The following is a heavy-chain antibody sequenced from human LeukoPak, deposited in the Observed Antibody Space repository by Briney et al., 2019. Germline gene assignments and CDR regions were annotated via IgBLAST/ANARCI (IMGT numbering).Heavy chain of an antibody. V-gene: IGHV3-30*02. J-gene: IGHJ4*02. D-gene: IGHD6-6*01. CDR3: AKDLNLSSSPGGDFDY. CDR2: IRYDGSNK. Sequence: GGSLRLSCAASGFTFSSYGMHWVRQAPGKGLEWVAFIRYDGSNKYYADSVKGRFTISRDNSKNTLYLQMNSLRAEDTAVYYCAKDLNLSSSPGGDFDYWGQGTLVTVSS. CDR1: GFTFSSYG.